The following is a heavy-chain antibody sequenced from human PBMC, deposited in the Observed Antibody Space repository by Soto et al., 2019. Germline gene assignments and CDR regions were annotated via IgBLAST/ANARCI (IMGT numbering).Heavy chain of an antibody. CDR3: ARQGVAADPYGMDV. CDR2: IDPSDSYT. V-gene: IGHV5-10-1*01. Sequence: GESLKISCKGSGYSFSSYWISWVGQMPGKGLEWMGRIDPSDSYTNYSPSFQGHVTISADKSISTAYLQWSSLKASDTAMYYCARQGVAADPYGMDVWGQGTTVTVSS. J-gene: IGHJ6*02. D-gene: IGHD6-13*01. CDR1: GYSFSSYW.